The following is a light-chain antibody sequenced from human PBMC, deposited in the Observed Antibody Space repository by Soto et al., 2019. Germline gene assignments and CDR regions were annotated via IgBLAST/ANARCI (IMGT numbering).Light chain of an antibody. CDR1: SSDVGGYNY. Sequence: QSALTQPASVSGSPGQSITISCTGTSSDVGGYNYVSWYQQHPGKAPKLMIYDVSNRPSGVSNRFSGSKSGNKSSLTISGLKAEDEADYYCSSYTSSSTVVFGGGTKLTVL. V-gene: IGLV2-14*01. CDR3: SSYTSSSTVV. CDR2: DVS. J-gene: IGLJ2*01.